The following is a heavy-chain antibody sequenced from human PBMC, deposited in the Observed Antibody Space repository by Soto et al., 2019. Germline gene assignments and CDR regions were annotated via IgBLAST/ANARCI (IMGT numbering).Heavy chain of an antibody. Sequence: GVSLRLSCAASGFTFSNAWMNWVRQAPGKGLEWVGRIKSKTDGGTTDYAAPVKGRFTISRDDSKNTLYLQMNSLKTEDTAVYYCTTLSITIFGVVLMDVWGQGTTVNVSS. D-gene: IGHD3-3*01. V-gene: IGHV3-15*07. CDR3: TTLSITIFGVVLMDV. CDR2: IKSKTDGGTT. J-gene: IGHJ6*02. CDR1: GFTFSNAW.